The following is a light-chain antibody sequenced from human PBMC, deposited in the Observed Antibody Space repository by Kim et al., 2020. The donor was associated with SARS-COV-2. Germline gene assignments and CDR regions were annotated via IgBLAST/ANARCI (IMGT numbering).Light chain of an antibody. CDR3: QQYESVPFT. Sequence: DIVMTQSPDSLAVSLGERATINCKSSQSVLYSSNNKNYLAWYQQKPGQPPKLLIYWASTWESGVPDRFSGSGSGTDFTLTITSLQAEDVAVYYCQQYESVPFTFGPGTKVDIK. CDR1: QSVLYSSNNKNY. J-gene: IGKJ3*01. CDR2: WAS. V-gene: IGKV4-1*01.